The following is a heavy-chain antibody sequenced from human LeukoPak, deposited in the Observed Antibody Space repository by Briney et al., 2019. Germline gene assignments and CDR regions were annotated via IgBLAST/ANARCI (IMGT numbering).Heavy chain of an antibody. Sequence: GASVKVSCKASGYTFTSYAMHWVRQAPGQRLEWMGWINAGNGNTKYSQKFQGRVTITRDTSASTAYMELSSLRSEDTAVYYCARVPIVGAKVLDYWGQGTLVTVSS. V-gene: IGHV1-3*01. CDR2: INAGNGNT. J-gene: IGHJ4*02. D-gene: IGHD1-26*01. CDR1: GYTFTSYA. CDR3: ARVPIVGAKVLDY.